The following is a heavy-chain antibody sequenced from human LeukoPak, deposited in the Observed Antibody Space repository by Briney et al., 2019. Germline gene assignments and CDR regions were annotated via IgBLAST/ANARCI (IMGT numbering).Heavy chain of an antibody. Sequence: SETLSLTCAVSGGSISSSNWWSWVRQPPGKGLEWIGEIYHSGSTNYNPSLKSRVTISVDKSKNQFSLKLSSVTAADTAVYYCAKIMGRGYCTSTSCRGDWFNPWGQGTLVTVSS. J-gene: IGHJ5*02. D-gene: IGHD2-2*01. CDR2: IYHSGST. CDR3: AKIMGRGYCTSTSCRGDWFNP. CDR1: GGSISSSNW. V-gene: IGHV4-4*02.